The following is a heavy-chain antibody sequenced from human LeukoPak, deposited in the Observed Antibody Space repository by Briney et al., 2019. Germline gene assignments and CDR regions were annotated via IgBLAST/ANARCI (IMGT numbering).Heavy chain of an antibody. D-gene: IGHD2-15*01. Sequence: SETLSLTCTVSGGSISSYYWSWIRQPPGKGLEWIGYIYYSGSTNYNPSLKSRVTISVDTSKNQFSLKLSSVTAADTAVYYCASLLGVVATPPDAFDVWGRGTMVTVSS. J-gene: IGHJ3*01. CDR2: IYYSGST. V-gene: IGHV4-59*12. CDR1: GGSISSYY. CDR3: ASLLGVVATPPDAFDV.